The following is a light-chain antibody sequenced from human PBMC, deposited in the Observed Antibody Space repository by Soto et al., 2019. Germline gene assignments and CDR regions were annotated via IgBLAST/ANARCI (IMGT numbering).Light chain of an antibody. J-gene: IGKJ4*01. CDR2: WAS. CDR3: QQYYSTPLT. Sequence: DIVLTQSPDSLAVSLGERATINCKSSQSVLYSSNNKNYLAWYQQKPGQPPKLLIYWASTRESGVPDRFGGSGSGTDFTPTISSLQAEDVAVYYCQQYYSTPLTFGGGTKVEIK. CDR1: QSVLYSSNNKNY. V-gene: IGKV4-1*01.